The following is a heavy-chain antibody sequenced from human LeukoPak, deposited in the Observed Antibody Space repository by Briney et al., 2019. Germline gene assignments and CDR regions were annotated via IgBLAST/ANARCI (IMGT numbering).Heavy chain of an antibody. Sequence: GASVKVSCKASGYSFTSHYMHWVRQAPGQGLEWMGLINPSGSSTFYAQKFQGRVTMTRDMSTTTDYMELSSLRSEDTAVYYCARDKWEPRYAFDIWGQGTMVTVSS. CDR2: INPSGSST. CDR3: ARDKWEPRYAFDI. D-gene: IGHD1-26*01. J-gene: IGHJ3*02. V-gene: IGHV1-46*01. CDR1: GYSFTSHY.